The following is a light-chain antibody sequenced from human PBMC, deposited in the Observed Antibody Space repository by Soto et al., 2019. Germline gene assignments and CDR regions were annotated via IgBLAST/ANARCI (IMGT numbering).Light chain of an antibody. V-gene: IGKV3-15*01. CDR1: HSVRSG. CDR3: QQRNNWPPSIT. CDR2: GAS. J-gene: IGKJ5*01. Sequence: EIVMPQSPATLSVSPGGRATPFFRAIHSVRSGLAWYQQKPGQAPRLLIHGASTRATGIPGRFSGSGSGTEFTLIISSLQSEDFAVYYCQQRNNWPPSITFGPGTRLEI.